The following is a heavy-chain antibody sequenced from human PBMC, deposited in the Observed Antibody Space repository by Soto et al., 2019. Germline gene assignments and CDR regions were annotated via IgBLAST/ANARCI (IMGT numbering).Heavy chain of an antibody. CDR1: RYTFPSYG. CDR3: ARGVSAGVDP. D-gene: IGHD3-10*01. J-gene: IGHJ5*02. Sequence: GASVKASCKPPRYTFPSYGISWVRQAAGQGLEWMGWMHAYNGNTSYAQKFQGRVTMTRDTSINTAYMELTTLTSDDTALYYGARGVSAGVDPWRQGTLVTVSS. V-gene: IGHV1-18*04. CDR2: MHAYNGNT.